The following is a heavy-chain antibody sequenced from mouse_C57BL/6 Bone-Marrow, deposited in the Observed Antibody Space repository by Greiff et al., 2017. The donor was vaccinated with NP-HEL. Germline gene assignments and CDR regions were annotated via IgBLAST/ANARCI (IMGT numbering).Heavy chain of an antibody. CDR2: ISSGSSTI. CDR3: ARPFDYYGSSYGWFAY. D-gene: IGHD1-1*01. J-gene: IGHJ3*01. V-gene: IGHV5-17*01. Sequence: EVQRVESGGGLVKPGGSLKLSCAASGFTFSDYGMHWVRQAPEKGLEWVAYISSGSSTIYYADTVKGRFTISRDNAKNTLFLQMTSLRSEDTAMYYCARPFDYYGSSYGWFAYWGQGTLVTVSA. CDR1: GFTFSDYG.